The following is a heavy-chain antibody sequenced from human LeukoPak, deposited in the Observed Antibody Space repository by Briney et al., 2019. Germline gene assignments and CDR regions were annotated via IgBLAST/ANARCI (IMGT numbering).Heavy chain of an antibody. V-gene: IGHV3-11*01. J-gene: IGHJ4*02. CDR2: ISSSGSTI. CDR1: GFTFSDYY. Sequence: PGGSLRLSCAASGFTFSDYYMSWIRQAPGKGLDWVSYISSSGSTIYYADSVKGRFTISRDNAKNSLYLQMNRLRAEDTAVYYCARGTKTLDIVVVPAAIGFDYWGQGTLVTVSS. CDR3: ARGTKTLDIVVVPAAIGFDY. D-gene: IGHD2-2*02.